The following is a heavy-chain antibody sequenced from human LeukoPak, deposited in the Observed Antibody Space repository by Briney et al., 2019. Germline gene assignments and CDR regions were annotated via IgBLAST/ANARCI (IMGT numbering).Heavy chain of an antibody. D-gene: IGHD4-23*01. J-gene: IGHJ4*02. CDR3: ARETVVTSIFDY. CDR1: GGSISSSSYY. Sequence: SETLSLTCTVSGGSISSSSYYWGWIRQPPGKGLEWIGSIYYSGSTYYNPSLKSRVTISVDTSKNQFSLKLSSVTAADTAAYYCARETVVTSIFDYWGQGTLVTVSS. V-gene: IGHV4-39*07. CDR2: IYYSGST.